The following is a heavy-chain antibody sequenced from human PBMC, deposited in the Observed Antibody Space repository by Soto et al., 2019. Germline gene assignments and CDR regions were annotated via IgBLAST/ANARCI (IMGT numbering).Heavy chain of an antibody. Sequence: SETLSLTCTVSGGSISSYYWSWIRQPPGKGLEWIGYIYYSGSTNYNPSLKSRVTISVDTSKNQFSLKLSSVTAADTAVYYCARDQGSAVAVAGTTYNYFDYWGQGTLVTVSS. CDR2: IYYSGST. J-gene: IGHJ4*02. D-gene: IGHD6-19*01. CDR3: ARDQGSAVAVAGTTYNYFDY. CDR1: GGSISSYY. V-gene: IGHV4-59*01.